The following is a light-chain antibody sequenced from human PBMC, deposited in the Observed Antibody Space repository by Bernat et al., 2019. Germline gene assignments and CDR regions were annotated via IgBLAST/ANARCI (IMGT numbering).Light chain of an antibody. V-gene: IGKV2-28*01. CDR3: MQSLQTPYT. Sequence: DIMMTQSPLSLPVTPGEPASISCKSSQSLTHSNGYKYLDWYVQRPGQSPQLLIYLGSNRASGVPDRISGSGSGTRFTRKISRVEAEDVGIYYCMQSLQTPYTFGQGTKLEIK. CDR2: LGS. J-gene: IGKJ2*01. CDR1: QSLTHSNGYKY.